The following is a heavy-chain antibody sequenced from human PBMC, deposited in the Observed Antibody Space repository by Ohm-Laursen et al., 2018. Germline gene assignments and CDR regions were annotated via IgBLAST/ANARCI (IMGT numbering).Heavy chain of an antibody. CDR1: GLTFDDYG. CDR3: AREAYGGNEYYFDY. CDR2: INWDGASS. Sequence: SLRLSCAASGLTFDDYGMSWVHQAPGKGLEWVSGINWDGASSGCADSVKGRFTISRDNAKSSLYLQMNSLRTEDTALYYCAREAYGGNEYYFDYWGQGTLVTVSS. J-gene: IGHJ4*02. V-gene: IGHV3-20*04. D-gene: IGHD4-23*01.